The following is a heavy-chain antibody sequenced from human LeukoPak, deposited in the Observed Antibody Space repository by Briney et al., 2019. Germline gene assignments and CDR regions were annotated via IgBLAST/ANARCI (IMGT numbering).Heavy chain of an antibody. J-gene: IGHJ4*02. Sequence: PGGSLRLSCSASGFTFSSYAVHWVRQAPGKGLEYVSAISSNGGSTYYADAVKGRFTISRDNSKNTLHLQTSSLRAEDTAVYYCVRAVAGAKYYFDYWGQGTLVTVSS. CDR3: VRAVAGAKYYFDY. CDR1: GFTFSSYA. CDR2: ISSNGGST. V-gene: IGHV3-64D*09. D-gene: IGHD6-19*01.